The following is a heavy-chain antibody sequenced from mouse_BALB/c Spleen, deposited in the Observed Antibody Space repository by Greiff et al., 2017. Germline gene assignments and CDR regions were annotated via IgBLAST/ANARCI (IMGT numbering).Heavy chain of an antibody. D-gene: IGHD1-1*01. Sequence: QVQLQQSGAELVRPGSSVKISCTASGYAFSSYWMNWVKQRPGQGLEWIGQIYPGDGDTTYTGKFKGKATLTANKSTSTAYMQLSSLTSEDSAVDFCARQNRHYGSRAWFAYWGQGTLVTVSA. V-gene: IGHV1-80*01. CDR1: GYAFSSYW. CDR3: ARQNRHYGSRAWFAY. J-gene: IGHJ3*01. CDR2: IYPGDGDT.